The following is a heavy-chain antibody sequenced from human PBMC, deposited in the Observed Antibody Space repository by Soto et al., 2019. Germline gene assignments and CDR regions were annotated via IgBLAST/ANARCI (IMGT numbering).Heavy chain of an antibody. CDR1: GVTFSSYN. J-gene: IGHJ5*02. Sequence: QVQLVQSGAEVKKPGSSVKVSCKASGVTFSSYNIHWVRQAPGQGLEWMGRIIPILRIAHSAQKFQGRVTITADKSTSTVFMGVSSLTSEDSALYYCARGPNKLATDLYPWGQGTLVIVSS. CDR2: IIPILRIA. CDR3: ARGPNKLATDLYP. D-gene: IGHD5-12*01. V-gene: IGHV1-69*02.